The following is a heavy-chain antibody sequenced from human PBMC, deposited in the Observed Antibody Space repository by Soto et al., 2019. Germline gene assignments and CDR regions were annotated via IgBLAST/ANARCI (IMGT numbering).Heavy chain of an antibody. CDR2: IIPIFGTT. D-gene: IGHD6-13*01. V-gene: IGHV1-69*01. CDR1: GGTFSSYA. J-gene: IGHJ5*02. Sequence: QVQLMQSGAEVQKPGSSVKVSCKASGGTFSSYAISWVRQASGQGLEWMGGIIPIFGTTNYAQKFQGRVTITADESTSTADRELSSLRSEDTAVYHCAIARSSSWYFPSDPWGQGTLVTVPS. CDR3: AIARSSSWYFPSDP.